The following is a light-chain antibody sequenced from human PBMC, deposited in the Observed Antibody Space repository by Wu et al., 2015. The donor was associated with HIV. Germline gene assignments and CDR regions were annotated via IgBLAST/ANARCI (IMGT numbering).Light chain of an antibody. Sequence: IQLTQSPSSLSASVGDRVTITCRASQGISSALAWYQQKPGKAPNLLIYDASSLESGVPSRFSGSGSGTDFTLTISSLQPEDFATYYCQHYSSYYFYTFGQGTNLEIK. CDR2: DAS. V-gene: IGKV1-13*02. CDR1: QGISSA. J-gene: IGKJ2*01. CDR3: QHYSSYYFYT.